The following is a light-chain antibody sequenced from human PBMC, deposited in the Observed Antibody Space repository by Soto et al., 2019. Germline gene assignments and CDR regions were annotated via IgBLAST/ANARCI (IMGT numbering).Light chain of an antibody. V-gene: IGKV3-20*01. J-gene: IGKJ4*01. CDR3: QQYGSSFT. Sequence: DIVLTQSPGTLSLSPGERATLSCRASQSVSSSYLAWYQQKPGQAPRLLIYGASSRATGIPDRFSGSGSGTDFTLTISRLEPEDFAVYYCQQYGSSFTFGVGTKVEIK. CDR2: GAS. CDR1: QSVSSSY.